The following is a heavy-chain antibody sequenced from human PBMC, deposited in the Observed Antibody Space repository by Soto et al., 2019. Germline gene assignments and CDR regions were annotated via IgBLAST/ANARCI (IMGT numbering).Heavy chain of an antibody. J-gene: IGHJ2*01. CDR2: IYHSGGT. D-gene: IGHD2-2*03. V-gene: IGHV4-38-2*01. Sequence: SETLSLTCAVSGYSISSGCYWGWIRQPPGKGLECIGSIYHSGGTYYNPSLKSRVTMSVDTSHNQFSLRLTSVTAAGTAVYYCARSGYCCGTSCHACDSYFDIWCRGTLVTVSA. CDR3: ARSGYCCGTSCHACDSYFDI. CDR1: GYSISSGCY.